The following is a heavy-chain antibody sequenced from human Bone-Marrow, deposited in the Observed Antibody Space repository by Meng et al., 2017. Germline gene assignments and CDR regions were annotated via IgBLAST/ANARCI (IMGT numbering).Heavy chain of an antibody. CDR2: IYYSGST. J-gene: IGHJ5*02. Sequence: QLQLTESAPGLVKPSGTLSLPCTVSGGSSSSSSYYWGWIRQPPGKGLEWIGSIYYSGSTYYNPSLKSRVTISVDTSKNQFSLKLSSVTAADTAVYYCARDCPSPFRWFDPWGQGTLVTVSS. CDR1: GGSSSSSSYY. V-gene: IGHV4-39*07. CDR3: ARDCPSPFRWFDP.